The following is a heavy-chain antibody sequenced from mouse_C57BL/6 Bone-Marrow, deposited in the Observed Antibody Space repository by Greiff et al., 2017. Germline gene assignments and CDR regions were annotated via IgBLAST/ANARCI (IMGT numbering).Heavy chain of an antibody. CDR1: GFTFSDYY. J-gene: IGHJ1*03. Sequence: EVKLMASEGGLVQPGSSMKLSCTASGFTFSDYYMAWVRQVPEKGLEWVANINYDGSSTYYLDSLKSRFIISRDNAKNILDLQMSSLKSEDTATYYCARDAYYYARWYCDVWGTGTTVTVSS. V-gene: IGHV5-16*01. CDR3: ARDAYYYARWYCDV. CDR2: INYDGSST. D-gene: IGHD1-1*01.